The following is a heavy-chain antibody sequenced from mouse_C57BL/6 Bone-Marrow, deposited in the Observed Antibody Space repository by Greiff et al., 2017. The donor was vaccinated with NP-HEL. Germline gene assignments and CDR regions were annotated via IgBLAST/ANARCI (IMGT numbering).Heavy chain of an antibody. V-gene: IGHV1-55*01. D-gene: IGHD2-4*01. Sequence: QVQLQQPGAELVKPGASVKMSCKASGYTFTSYWITWVKQRPGQGLEWIGDIYPGSGSTNYNEKFKSKATLTVDTSSSTAYMQLSSLTSEDSAVYYCARRVYDYDALGYAMDYWGQGTSVTVSS. J-gene: IGHJ4*01. CDR2: IYPGSGST. CDR1: GYTFTSYW. CDR3: ARRVYDYDALGYAMDY.